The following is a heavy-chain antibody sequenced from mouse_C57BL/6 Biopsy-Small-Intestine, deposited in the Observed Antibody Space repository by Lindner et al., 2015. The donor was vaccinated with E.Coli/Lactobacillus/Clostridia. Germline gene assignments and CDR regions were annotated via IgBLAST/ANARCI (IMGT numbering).Heavy chain of an antibody. Sequence: VKVSCKASGYTFTNYAMNWVRQAPGQGLEWMGWINTNTGNPTYAQGFTGRFVFSLDTSVSTAYLQISSLKAEDTAVYYCARDLEGDYYGMDVWGQGTTVTASS. J-gene: IGHJ1*01. D-gene: IGHD1-1*01. CDR1: GYTFTNYA. CDR3: ARDLEGDYYGMDV. CDR2: INTNTGNP. V-gene: IGHV9-3*02.